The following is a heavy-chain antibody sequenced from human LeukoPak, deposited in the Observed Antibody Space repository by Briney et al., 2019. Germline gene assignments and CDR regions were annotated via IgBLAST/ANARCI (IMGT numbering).Heavy chain of an antibody. J-gene: IGHJ5*02. CDR1: SGSISTSNYY. CDR2: IFYSGST. V-gene: IGHV4-39*07. D-gene: IGHD5-12*01. Sequence: SETLSLTCTVSSGSISTSNYYWGWVRQPPGKALEWIGNIFYSGSTYYNPSLKSRVTISVGTSKNQFSLKLSSVTAADTAVYYCASKVATIWAASGWFDPWGQGTLVTVSS. CDR3: ASKVATIWAASGWFDP.